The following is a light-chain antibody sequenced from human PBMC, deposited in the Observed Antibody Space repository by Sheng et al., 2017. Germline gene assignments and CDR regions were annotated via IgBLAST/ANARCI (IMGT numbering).Light chain of an antibody. CDR1: QSVSRN. V-gene: IGKV3-20*01. CDR2: DAS. J-gene: IGKJ4*01. CDR3: QQYGSSP. Sequence: EIVMTQSPATLSVSPGERATLSCRASQSVSRNLAWYQQKPGQAPRLLIYDASSRATGIPDRFSGSGSGTDFTLTISRLEPEDFAVYYCQQYGSSPFGGGTKVEIK.